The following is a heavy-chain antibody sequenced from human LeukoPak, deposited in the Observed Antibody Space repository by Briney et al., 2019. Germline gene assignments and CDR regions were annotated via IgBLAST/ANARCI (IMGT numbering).Heavy chain of an antibody. D-gene: IGHD2-8*01. CDR3: AKGTSWSFDY. J-gene: IGHJ4*02. V-gene: IGHV3-30*02. CDR2: IQYDGSYK. CDR1: GFTFSSYS. Sequence: PGGSLRLSCAASGFTFSSYSMNWVRQAPGKGLEWVSFIQYDGSYKSYADSVKGRFTISRDNSENTLYLQMNSLRVEDTAVYYCAKGTSWSFDYWGQGTLVTVSS.